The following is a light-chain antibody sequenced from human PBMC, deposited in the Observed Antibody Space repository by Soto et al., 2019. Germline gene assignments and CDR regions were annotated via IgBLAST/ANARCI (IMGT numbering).Light chain of an antibody. Sequence: SQSPSTLSLSPGERATLSCRASQSVSSSYLAWYQQKPGQAPRLLIYGASTRATGIPARFSGSGSGTEFTLTISSLQSEDFAVYYCQQYNNWPWTFGQGTKVDIK. CDR3: QQYNNWPWT. V-gene: IGKV3-15*01. J-gene: IGKJ1*01. CDR1: QSVSSSY. CDR2: GAS.